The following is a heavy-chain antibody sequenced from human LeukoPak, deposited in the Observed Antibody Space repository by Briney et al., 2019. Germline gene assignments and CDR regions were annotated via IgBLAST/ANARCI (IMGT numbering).Heavy chain of an antibody. V-gene: IGHV5-51*01. CDR1: GYSFTSYW. CDR3: ARAYYDSSGSRAFDI. J-gene: IGHJ3*02. Sequence: GESLKISCKGSGYSFTSYWIGWVRQMPGKGLEWMGIIYPGDSDTGYSPSFQGQVTISADKSISTAYLQWSSLKASDTAMYYCARAYYDSSGSRAFDIWGQGTMVTVSS. CDR2: IYPGDSDT. D-gene: IGHD3-22*01.